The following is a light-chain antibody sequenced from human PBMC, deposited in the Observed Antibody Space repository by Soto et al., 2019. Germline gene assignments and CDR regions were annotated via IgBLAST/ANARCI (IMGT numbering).Light chain of an antibody. CDR3: QQSHSVPLT. V-gene: IGKV1-5*03. CDR1: QSINRW. J-gene: IGKJ4*01. CDR2: KAS. Sequence: DIQMTQSPSTLSASVGDRVTITCRASQSINRWLAWYQQKPGKAPKLLIYKASTLESGVPSRFSGGGIGTEFSLSISSLQTEDFGTYYCQQSHSVPLTFGGRTKVDIK.